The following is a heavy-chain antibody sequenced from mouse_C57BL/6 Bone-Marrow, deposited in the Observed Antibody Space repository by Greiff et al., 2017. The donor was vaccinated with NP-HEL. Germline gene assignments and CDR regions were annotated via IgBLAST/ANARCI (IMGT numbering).Heavy chain of an antibody. V-gene: IGHV1-81*01. J-gene: IGHJ1*03. CDR1: GYTFTSYG. CDR3: ARSDGYYVWYFDV. Sequence: QVHVKQSGAELARPGASVKLSCKASGYTFTSYGISWVKQRTGQGLEWIGEIYPRSGNTYYNEKFKGKATLTADKSSSTAYMELRSLTSEDSAVYFCARSDGYYVWYFDVWGTGTTVTVSS. CDR2: IYPRSGNT. D-gene: IGHD2-3*01.